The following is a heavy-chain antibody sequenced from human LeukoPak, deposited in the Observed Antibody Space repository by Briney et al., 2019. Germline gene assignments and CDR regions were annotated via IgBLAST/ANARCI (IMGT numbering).Heavy chain of an antibody. CDR3: ARGNMWDYRRYYYYMDV. D-gene: IGHD4-11*01. CDR2: INHSGST. Sequence: SETLSLTCTVSGGSITNYYWSWIRQPPGKGLEWIGEINHSGSTNYNPSLKSRVTISVDTSKNQFSLKLNSVTAADTAIYYCARGNMWDYRRYYYYMDVWGKGTTVTVSS. CDR1: GGSITNYY. J-gene: IGHJ6*03. V-gene: IGHV4-34*01.